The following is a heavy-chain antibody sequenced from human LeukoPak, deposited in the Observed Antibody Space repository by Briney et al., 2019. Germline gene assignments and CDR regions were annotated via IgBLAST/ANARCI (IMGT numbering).Heavy chain of an antibody. J-gene: IGHJ4*02. Sequence: SETLSLTSTVSGGSISDYSWSWIRQPPGKGLEWIGNIYYSGSANHNPSLKSRVTISRDTSKNQFSLKLTSVTTADTAVYYCARAGGVKTAALDLDYWGQGTLVTVSS. CDR1: GGSISDYS. V-gene: IGHV4-59*01. D-gene: IGHD6-25*01. CDR3: ARAGGVKTAALDLDY. CDR2: IYYSGSA.